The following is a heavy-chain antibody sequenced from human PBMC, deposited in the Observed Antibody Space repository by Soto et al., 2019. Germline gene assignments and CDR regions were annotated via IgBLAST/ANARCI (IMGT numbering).Heavy chain of an antibody. CDR1: GGSITSGSYY. V-gene: IGHV4-31*03. CDR2: IYYSGFT. CDR3: ARSVFP. Sequence: QVQLQESGQGLVKPSQTLSLTCTVSGGSITSGSYYWSWIRQHPGKGLEWIGYIYYSGFTYYNPSLKSRVTISLDTSKNQFSLKLSSVTPADTAVYYCARSVFPWGQGTLVIVSS. J-gene: IGHJ5*02.